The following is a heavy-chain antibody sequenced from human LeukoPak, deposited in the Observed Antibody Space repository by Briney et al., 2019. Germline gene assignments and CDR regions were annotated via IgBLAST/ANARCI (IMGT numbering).Heavy chain of an antibody. Sequence: SEALSLICTVSGGSISSYYWSWIRQPAGKGLEWIGRIYTSGGTDYNPSLKSRVIMSVDTSKNHLSLKLTSVTAADTAVYYCARDSGTTGEVKFDPWGQGILVTVSS. CDR2: IYTSGGT. CDR3: ARDSGTTGEVKFDP. D-gene: IGHD3-10*01. CDR1: GGSISSYY. V-gene: IGHV4-4*07. J-gene: IGHJ5*02.